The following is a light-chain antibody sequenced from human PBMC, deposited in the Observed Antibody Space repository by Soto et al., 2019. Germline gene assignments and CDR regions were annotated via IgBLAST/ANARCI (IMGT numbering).Light chain of an antibody. CDR1: ESIRTW. V-gene: IGKV1-39*01. J-gene: IGKJ1*01. CDR3: QQSYSTPRT. CDR2: GAF. Sequence: DIQMTQSLSTLSASIGDRVTITCRASESIRTWLAWYQHKPGKAPRFLIYGAFNLQSGVPSRFSGDGSGTDFTLTISSLQPEDFATYYCQQSYSTPRTFGQGTKVDIK.